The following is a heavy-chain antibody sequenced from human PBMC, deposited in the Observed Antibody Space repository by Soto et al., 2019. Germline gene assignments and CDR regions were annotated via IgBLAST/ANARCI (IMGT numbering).Heavy chain of an antibody. CDR2: IYYSGST. J-gene: IGHJ4*02. Sequence: SETLSLTCTVSGGSISSSSYYWSWIRQPPGKGLEWIGYIYYSGSTNYNPSLKSRVTISVDTSKNQFSLKLSSVTAADTAVYYCARDRGGYDSSGYYYGGFDYWGQGTLVTVSS. V-gene: IGHV4-61*01. CDR3: ARDRGGYDSSGYYYGGFDY. D-gene: IGHD3-22*01. CDR1: GGSISSSSYY.